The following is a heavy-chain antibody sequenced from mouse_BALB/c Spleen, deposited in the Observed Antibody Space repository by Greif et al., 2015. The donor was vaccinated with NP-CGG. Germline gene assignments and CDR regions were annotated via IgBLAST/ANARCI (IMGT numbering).Heavy chain of an antibody. J-gene: IGHJ4*01. CDR1: GYSITSGYY. V-gene: IGHV3-6*02. Sequence: ESGPGLVKPSQSLSLTCSVTGYSITSGYYWNWIRQFPGIKLEWMGYISYDGSNNYNPSLKNRISITRDTSKNQFFLKLNSVTTEDTATYYCARGGSLRGAMDYWGQGTSVTVSS. D-gene: IGHD1-2*01. CDR3: ARGGSLRGAMDY. CDR2: ISYDGSN.